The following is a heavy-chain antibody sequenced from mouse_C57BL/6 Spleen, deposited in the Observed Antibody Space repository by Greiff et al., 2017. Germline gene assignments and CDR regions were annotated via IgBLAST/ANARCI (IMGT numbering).Heavy chain of an antibody. Sequence: VQLQQPGAELVKPGASVKMSCKASGYTFTSYWITWVKQRPGQGLEWIGDIYPGSGSTNYNEKFKSKATLTVDTSSSKAYLQLSSLTSEDSAVYYCARSAQATPYFDYWGQGTTLTVSS. V-gene: IGHV1-55*01. J-gene: IGHJ2*01. D-gene: IGHD3-2*02. CDR1: GYTFTSYW. CDR3: ARSAQATPYFDY. CDR2: IYPGSGST.